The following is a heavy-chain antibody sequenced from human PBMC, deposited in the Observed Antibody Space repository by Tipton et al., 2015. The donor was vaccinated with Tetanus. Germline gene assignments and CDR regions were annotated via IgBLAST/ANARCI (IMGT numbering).Heavy chain of an antibody. CDR1: GFTFSSYA. D-gene: IGHD3-22*01. J-gene: IGHJ3*02. CDR2: ISGSGGST. V-gene: IGHV3-23*01. CDR3: AKDQYYYDSSGYYYVTHDAFDI. Sequence: GSLRLSCAASGFTFSSYAMSWVRQAPGKGLEWVSAISGSGGSTYYADSVKGRFTISRDNSKNTLYLQMNSLRAEDTAVYYCAKDQYYYDSSGYYYVTHDAFDIWGQGTMVTVSS.